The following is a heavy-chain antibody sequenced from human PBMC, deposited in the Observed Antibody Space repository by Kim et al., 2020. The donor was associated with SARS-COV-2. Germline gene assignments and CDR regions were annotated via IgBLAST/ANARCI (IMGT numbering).Heavy chain of an antibody. CDR3: AREGLYSSGWYAFKHDY. D-gene: IGHD6-19*01. V-gene: IGHV3-30*01. Sequence: VKGRFTISRDNSKNTLYLQMNSLRAEDTAVYYCAREGLYSSGWYAFKHDYWGQGTLVTVSS. J-gene: IGHJ4*02.